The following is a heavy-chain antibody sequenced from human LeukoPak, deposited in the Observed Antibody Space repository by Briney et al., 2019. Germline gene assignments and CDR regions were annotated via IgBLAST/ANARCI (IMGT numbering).Heavy chain of an antibody. V-gene: IGHV5-51*01. CDR2: IYPGYSDT. Sequence: GESPKISCKGSGYSFTSYWIDWVRQIPGKGLEWMGLIYPGYSDTRYSRSFQGQVTISADKSISTAYLQWGSLKASDTAMYYGARTFYFDYGGRGTLVTVTS. CDR1: GYSFTSYW. J-gene: IGHJ4*02. CDR3: ARTFYFDY.